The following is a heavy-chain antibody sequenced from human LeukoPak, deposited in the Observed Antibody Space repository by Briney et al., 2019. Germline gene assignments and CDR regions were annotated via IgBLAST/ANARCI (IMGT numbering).Heavy chain of an antibody. Sequence: GGSLRLSCAASGFTVSSNYMSWVRQAPGKGLEWVSVIYSGGSTYYADSVKGRFTISRDNPKNTLYLQMNSLRAEDTAVYYCARSTVVTPVDWGQGTLVTVSS. D-gene: IGHD4-17*01. CDR2: IYSGGST. CDR3: ARSTVVTPVD. CDR1: GFTVSSNY. V-gene: IGHV3-66*01. J-gene: IGHJ4*02.